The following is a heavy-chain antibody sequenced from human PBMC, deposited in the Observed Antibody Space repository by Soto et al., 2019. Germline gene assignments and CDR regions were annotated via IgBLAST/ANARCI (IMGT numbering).Heavy chain of an antibody. CDR2: ISGSGGST. J-gene: IGHJ4*02. CDR1: GFTFSSYA. Sequence: GGSLRLSCAASGFTFSSYAMSWVRQAPGKGLEWVSAISGSGGSTYYADSVKGRFTISRDNSKNTLYLQMNSLRAEDTAVYYCAKVGGVRGYYDSSGNLFDYWGQGTLVTVSS. D-gene: IGHD3-22*01. V-gene: IGHV3-23*01. CDR3: AKVGGVRGYYDSSGNLFDY.